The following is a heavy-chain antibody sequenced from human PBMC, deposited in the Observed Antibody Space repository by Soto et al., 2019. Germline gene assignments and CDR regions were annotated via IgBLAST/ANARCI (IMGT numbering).Heavy chain of an antibody. V-gene: IGHV4-31*03. J-gene: IGHJ6*02. CDR2: IYYIGST. D-gene: IGHD3-10*01. CDR3: ARLYHPLSITTVRGVPFLYYGMDV. Sequence: SETLSLTCTVSGGSISSGGYYWNWLRQHPGKGLEWIGYIYYIGSTYYDPSLKSRVTISVDTSKNQFSLKLSSVTAADTAVYYCARLYHPLSITTVRGVPFLYYGMDVWGQGTTVTVSS. CDR1: GGSISSGGYY.